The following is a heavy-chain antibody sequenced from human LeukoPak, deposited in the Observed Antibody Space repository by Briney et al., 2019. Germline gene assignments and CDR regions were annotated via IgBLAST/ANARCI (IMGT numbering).Heavy chain of an antibody. Sequence: SETLSLTCAVYGGSFKNYYWTWIRQPPGEGLEWIGEINESGSSNSNPSLKSRVTMSVDTSKNQFSLKLSSVTAADTALYYCARGVNNWNIDTFDIWGQGTMVTVSS. D-gene: IGHD1/OR15-1a*01. V-gene: IGHV4-34*01. J-gene: IGHJ3*02. CDR1: GGSFKNYY. CDR3: ARGVNNWNIDTFDI. CDR2: INESGSS.